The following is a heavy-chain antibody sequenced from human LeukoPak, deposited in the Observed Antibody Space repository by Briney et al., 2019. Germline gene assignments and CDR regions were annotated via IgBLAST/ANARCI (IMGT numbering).Heavy chain of an antibody. J-gene: IGHJ4*02. Sequence: GGSLRLSCAASGFTFSSYSMNWVRQAPGKGLEWVSYISSSSSTIYYADSVKGRFTISRDNAKNSLYLQTNSLRAEDTAVYYCARVRGRPIRAAEYYLDYWGQGTLVTVSS. CDR1: GFTFSSYS. CDR2: ISSSSSTI. CDR3: ARVRGRPIRAAEYYLDY. V-gene: IGHV3-48*01. D-gene: IGHD6-13*01.